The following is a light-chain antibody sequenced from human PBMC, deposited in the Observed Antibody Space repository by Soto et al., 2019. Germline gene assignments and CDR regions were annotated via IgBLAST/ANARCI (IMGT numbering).Light chain of an antibody. J-gene: IGLJ2*01. CDR2: DVS. Sequence: QSVLTQPASVSGSPGQSITISCTGTSSDVGGYNYVSWYQQHPGKAPKLIIYDVSNRPSGVSNRFSGSKSGSTASLTISGLQAEDGADYYCSSYTSSGTLVVFGGGTKVTVL. V-gene: IGLV2-14*01. CDR3: SSYTSSGTLVV. CDR1: SSDVGGYNY.